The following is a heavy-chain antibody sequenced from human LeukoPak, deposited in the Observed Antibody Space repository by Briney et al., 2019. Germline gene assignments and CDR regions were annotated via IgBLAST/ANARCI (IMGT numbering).Heavy chain of an antibody. CDR1: GFTFSSYL. Sequence: PGGSLRLSCAASGFTFSSYLMSWVRQAPGKGLEWVANIKQDGSEKYYVDSVKGRFTISRDNAKNSLYLQMNSLRAEDTAVYYCARPGNLIYFDYWGQGTLVTVSS. D-gene: IGHD3-10*01. CDR2: IKQDGSEK. CDR3: ARPGNLIYFDY. J-gene: IGHJ4*02. V-gene: IGHV3-7*01.